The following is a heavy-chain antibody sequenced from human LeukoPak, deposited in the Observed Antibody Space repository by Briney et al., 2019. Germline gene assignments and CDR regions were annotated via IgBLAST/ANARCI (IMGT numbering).Heavy chain of an antibody. D-gene: IGHD3-10*01. CDR2: ISGSGGST. CDR3: ARGRLCQTVRGVTRECNWFDP. V-gene: IGHV3-23*01. Sequence: GGSLRLSCAASGFTFSNYAMSWVRQAPGKGLEWVSGISGSGGSTDYADSVKGRFTISRDNAKNTLYLQMNSLRAEDTAVYYCARGRLCQTVRGVTRECNWFDPWGQGTLVTVSS. J-gene: IGHJ5*02. CDR1: GFTFSNYA.